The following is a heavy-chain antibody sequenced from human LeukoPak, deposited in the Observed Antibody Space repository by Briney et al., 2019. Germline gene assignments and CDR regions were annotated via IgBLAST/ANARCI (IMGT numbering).Heavy chain of an antibody. V-gene: IGHV4-59*07. CDR3: ARVEVGSYYGLDY. Sequence: PSDTLSLTCTVSVRSISSYYWSWIRQPPGRGLEWIGYIYYSGSTNYNPSLKSRVTISVDTSKNQFSLKLSSVTAADTAVYYCARVEVGSYYGLDYWGQGTLVTVSS. D-gene: IGHD1-26*01. CDR1: VRSISSYY. J-gene: IGHJ4*02. CDR2: IYYSGST.